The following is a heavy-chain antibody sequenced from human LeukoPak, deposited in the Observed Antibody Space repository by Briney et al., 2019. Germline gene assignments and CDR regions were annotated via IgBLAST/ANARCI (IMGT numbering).Heavy chain of an antibody. CDR3: AKSHTSGWYRGNWFDP. CDR1: GFTFDTDA. CDR2: ISSTGGST. V-gene: IGHV3-23*01. D-gene: IGHD6-19*01. Sequence: PGGSLRFSCAASGFTFDTDAMNWVRQAPGKGLEWVSAISSTGGSTYYADSVKGRFTIARDNSKNTLYLLMNSLRVEDTAVYYCAKSHTSGWYRGNWFDPWGQGTLVTVSS. J-gene: IGHJ5*02.